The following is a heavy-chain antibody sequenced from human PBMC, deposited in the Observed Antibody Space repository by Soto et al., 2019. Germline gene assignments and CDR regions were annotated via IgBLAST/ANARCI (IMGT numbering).Heavy chain of an antibody. CDR2: IIPMLGIR. CDR1: GDTFSTYS. D-gene: IGHD3-3*02. CDR3: TIGISSVEDFDI. J-gene: IGHJ3*02. Sequence: QVQLVQSGAEVKKPGSSVKVSCKDSGDTFSTYSRFCVRQAPGQGLEWMGRIIPMLGIRNYAQRFQDRVTITADKSSSTYHMELSSLTSSDTDLDSCTIGISSVEDFDIWGQGTMVTVSS. V-gene: IGHV1-69*02.